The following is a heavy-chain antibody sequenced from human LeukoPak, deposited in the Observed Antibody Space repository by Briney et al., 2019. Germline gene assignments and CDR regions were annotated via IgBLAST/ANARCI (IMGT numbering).Heavy chain of an antibody. Sequence: PSETLSLTCTVSGVSVSSSSYYWVWIRQPPGKGLEWIGSINYSGNTYYSPSLRSRVTISVDTSQNHFSLKLTSVTAADTAIYYCATYPKSYNTGWIALDSWGPGTKVTVFS. CDR3: ATYPKSYNTGWIALDS. J-gene: IGHJ3*01. V-gene: IGHV4-39*02. CDR2: INYSGNT. D-gene: IGHD6-19*01. CDR1: GVSVSSSSYY.